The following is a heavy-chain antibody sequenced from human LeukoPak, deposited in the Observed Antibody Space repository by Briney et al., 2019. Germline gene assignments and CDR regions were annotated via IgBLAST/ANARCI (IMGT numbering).Heavy chain of an antibody. CDR2: IYPGDSDT. V-gene: IGHV5-51*01. D-gene: IGHD6-13*01. J-gene: IGHJ5*02. CDR3: ARSITGYSSSWGDPPNWFDP. Sequence: GESLKISCKGSGYSFTSYWIGWVRQMPGKGLEWMGIIYPGDSDTRYSPSFQGQVTISADKSISTAYLQWSSLKASDTAMYYCARSITGYSSSWGDPPNWFDPWGQGTLVTVSS. CDR1: GYSFTSYW.